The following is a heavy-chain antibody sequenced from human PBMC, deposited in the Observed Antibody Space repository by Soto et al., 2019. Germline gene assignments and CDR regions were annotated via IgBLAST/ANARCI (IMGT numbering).Heavy chain of an antibody. CDR1: GFTFSSYG. D-gene: IGHD4-17*01. Sequence: QVQLVASGGGVVQPGMSLSLSCAASGFTFSSYGMHWVRQAPGKGQEWVAVISYEGSNKYYADSVKGLFTIARDNSKNTLYLQMSSLRAEDTAVYYCATGPTRADDCYFDLWGRGTLVTVAS. CDR2: ISYEGSNK. V-gene: IGHV3-30*03. CDR3: ATGPTRADDCYFDL. J-gene: IGHJ2*01.